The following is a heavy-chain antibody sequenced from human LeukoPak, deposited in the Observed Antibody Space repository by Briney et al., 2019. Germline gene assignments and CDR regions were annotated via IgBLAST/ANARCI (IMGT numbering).Heavy chain of an antibody. J-gene: IGHJ4*02. CDR2: VRHDGSNR. CDR3: ARELFSSGSCPGY. CDR1: GYTLSSYS. Sequence: GSLRLSCTAPGYTLSSYSIHWIRQAPGKGLEWVALVRHDGSNRYYSEAVKGRFTISRDNSKNTVYLQINSLRAEDTAVYYCARELFSSGSCPGYWGQGTRVTVSS. V-gene: IGHV3-30*02. D-gene: IGHD3-10*01.